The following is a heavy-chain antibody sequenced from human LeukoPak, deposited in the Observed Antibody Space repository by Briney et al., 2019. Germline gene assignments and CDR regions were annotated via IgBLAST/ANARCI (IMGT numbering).Heavy chain of an antibody. CDR3: ARDNSWDSYGAFDY. J-gene: IGHJ4*02. CDR1: GFTFSSYE. D-gene: IGHD5-18*01. Sequence: EPGGSLRLSYAASGFTFSSYEMNWVRQAPGKGLEWVSYISSSGSTIYYADSVKGRFTISRDNAKNSLYLPMNSLRAEDTAVYYCARDNSWDSYGAFDYWGQGTLVTVSS. CDR2: ISSSGSTI. V-gene: IGHV3-48*03.